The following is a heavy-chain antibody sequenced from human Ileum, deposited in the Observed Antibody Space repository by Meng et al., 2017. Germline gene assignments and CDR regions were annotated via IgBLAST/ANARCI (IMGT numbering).Heavy chain of an antibody. CDR3: ARHLGRSFDY. J-gene: IGHJ4*02. CDR2: IYYSGGT. V-gene: IGHV4-34*01. Sequence: QVQLHQWGAGLLKPSETRSLTCAVYGGSFSGYYWSWFRQPPGKGLEWIGEIYYSGGTKYNPSLKSRVTISGDTSKNQFSLKLTSVTAADTAVYYCARHLGRSFDYWGQGTLVTVSS. D-gene: IGHD3-16*01. CDR1: GGSFSGYY.